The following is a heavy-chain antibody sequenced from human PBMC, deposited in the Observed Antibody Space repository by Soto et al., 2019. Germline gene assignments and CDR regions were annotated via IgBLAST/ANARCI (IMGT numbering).Heavy chain of an antibody. CDR2: VNSRGDSP. Sequence: VQLLESGGGLVQPGGSLRLSCAASGFPCSNSAMSWVRRAPGKGLEWVSGVNSRGDSPYYADSVKGRFTISRDNSKNTLYLHMNSPTAEDTAIYDCAKNSWTGYPPRGYWGQRTLVTVAS. J-gene: IGHJ4*02. CDR1: GFPCSNSA. CDR3: AKNSWTGYPPRGY. D-gene: IGHD3-9*01. V-gene: IGHV3-23*01.